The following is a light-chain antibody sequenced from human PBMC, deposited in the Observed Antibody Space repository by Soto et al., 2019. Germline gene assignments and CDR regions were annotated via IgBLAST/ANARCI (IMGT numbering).Light chain of an antibody. CDR3: QQYASSLT. CDR2: GAS. CDR1: QSVDSAF. J-gene: IGKJ1*01. V-gene: IGKV3-20*01. Sequence: EIVLTQSPGSLSLSLGEKATLSCRASQSVDSAFFAWYQQKPGQPPRLLMYGASRRATGIPDRFSGSGSGTDFTLTISRLEPEDFAVYYCQQYASSLTFGQGTKVEI.